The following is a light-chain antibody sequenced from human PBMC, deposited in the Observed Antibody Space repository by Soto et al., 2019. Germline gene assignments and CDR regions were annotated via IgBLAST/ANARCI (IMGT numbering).Light chain of an antibody. Sequence: SYELTQPPSVSVAPGKTARITCGGNNIGSKSVHWYQQKPGQAPVLVIYYDSDRPSGIPERFSGSNSGNTATLTISRVEDGDEADYYCQVSDSSSEQPEVFGGGTKLTVL. J-gene: IGLJ2*01. CDR3: QVSDSSSEQPEV. V-gene: IGLV3-21*04. CDR1: NIGSKS. CDR2: YDS.